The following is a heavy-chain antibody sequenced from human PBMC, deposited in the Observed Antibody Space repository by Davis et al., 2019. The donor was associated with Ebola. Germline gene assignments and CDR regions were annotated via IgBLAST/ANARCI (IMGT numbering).Heavy chain of an antibody. V-gene: IGHV1-18*01. Sequence: AASVKVSCKASGYTFTTYGISWVRQAPGQGLEWMGWISAYNGNTNYAQKFQGRVTMTRDTSTSTVYMELSSLRSEDTAVYYCAREGVNWNDGDYWGQGTLVTVSS. CDR2: ISAYNGNT. CDR1: GYTFTTYG. J-gene: IGHJ4*02. CDR3: AREGVNWNDGDY. D-gene: IGHD1-20*01.